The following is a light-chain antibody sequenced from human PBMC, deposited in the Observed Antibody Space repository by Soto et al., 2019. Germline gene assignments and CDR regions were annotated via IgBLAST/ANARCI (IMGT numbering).Light chain of an antibody. CDR1: QSIVRW. V-gene: IGKV1-5*01. CDR2: DAS. Sequence: DTQMTQSPYTLSASVGDSVTITCRASQSIVRWLAWYQQKPGKAPNLLIYDASTLESGVPSRFSGSGSGTEFTLTISSLQPDDFATYYCQQYNTGCTFGHGPKVEIK. J-gene: IGKJ1*01. CDR3: QQYNTGCT.